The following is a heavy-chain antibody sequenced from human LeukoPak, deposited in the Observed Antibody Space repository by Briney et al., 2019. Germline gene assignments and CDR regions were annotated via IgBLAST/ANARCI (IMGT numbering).Heavy chain of an antibody. Sequence: PGGSLRLFCAASGFTFSSYEMNWVRQAPGEGLEGVSYISSSGSTIYYADSVKGRFTISRDNAKNSLYLQMNSLRAEDTAVYYCARDTRQRGYSGYDSGYFDYWGQGTLVTVSS. CDR1: GFTFSSYE. V-gene: IGHV3-48*03. D-gene: IGHD5-12*01. CDR2: ISSSGSTI. CDR3: ARDTRQRGYSGYDSGYFDY. J-gene: IGHJ4*02.